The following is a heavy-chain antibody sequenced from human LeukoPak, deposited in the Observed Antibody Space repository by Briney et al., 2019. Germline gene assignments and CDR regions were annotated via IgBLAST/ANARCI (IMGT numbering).Heavy chain of an antibody. Sequence: GGSLRLSCAASGFTFSSYAMSWVRQAPGKGLEWVSAISGSGGGTYYADSVKGRFTISRDNSKNTLYLQMNSLRAEDTAVYYCAKDRQTYYYGSGSYFPGYWGQGTLVTVSS. V-gene: IGHV3-23*01. CDR2: ISGSGGGT. J-gene: IGHJ4*02. D-gene: IGHD3-10*01. CDR3: AKDRQTYYYGSGSYFPGY. CDR1: GFTFSSYA.